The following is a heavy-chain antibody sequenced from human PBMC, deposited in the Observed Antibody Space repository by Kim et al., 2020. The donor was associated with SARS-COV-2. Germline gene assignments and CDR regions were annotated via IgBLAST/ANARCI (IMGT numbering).Heavy chain of an antibody. D-gene: IGHD3-22*01. V-gene: IGHV3-33*06. CDR2: IWYDGSNK. CDR1: GFTFSSYA. J-gene: IGHJ4*02. CDR3: AKDVTDYDSSGSYFDY. Sequence: GGSLRLSCAASGFTFSSYAMHWVRQAPGKGLEWVAVIWYDGSNKYYADSVKGRFTISRDNSKNTLYLQMNSLRAEDTAVYYCAKDVTDYDSSGSYFDYWGQGTLVTVSS.